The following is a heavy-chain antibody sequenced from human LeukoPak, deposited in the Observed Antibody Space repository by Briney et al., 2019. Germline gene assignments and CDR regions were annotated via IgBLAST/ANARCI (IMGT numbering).Heavy chain of an antibody. CDR2: ISYDGSNK. J-gene: IGHJ4*02. CDR1: GFTFSSYG. D-gene: IGHD2-21*01. CDR3: AKIPSLDYHDY. V-gene: IGHV3-30*18. Sequence: GGSLRLSCAASGFTFSSYGMHWVRQAPGKGLEWVAVISYDGSNKYYADSVKGRFTISRGNSKNTLYLQMNSLRAEDTAVYYCAKIPSLDYHDYWGQGTLVTVSS.